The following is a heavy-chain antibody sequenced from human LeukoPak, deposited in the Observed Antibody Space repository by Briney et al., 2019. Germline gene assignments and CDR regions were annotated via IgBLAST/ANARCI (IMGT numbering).Heavy chain of an antibody. D-gene: IGHD6-6*01. CDR1: GFTFSSYS. V-gene: IGHV3-21*01. Sequence: GGSLRLSCAASGFTFSSYSMNWVRQAPGKGLEWVSSISSSSSYIYYADSVKGRFTISRDNAKNSLYLQMNSLRAEDTAVYYSARALGSAARLYYFDYWGQGTLVTVSS. CDR3: ARALGSAARLYYFDY. CDR2: ISSSSSYI. J-gene: IGHJ4*02.